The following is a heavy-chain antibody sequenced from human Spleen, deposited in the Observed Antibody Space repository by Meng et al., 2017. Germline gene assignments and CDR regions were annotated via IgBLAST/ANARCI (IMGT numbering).Heavy chain of an antibody. V-gene: IGHV6-1*01. CDR1: GDSVSSNSAA. J-gene: IGHJ4*02. D-gene: IGHD3-16*01. CDR3: ARADQALGY. Sequence: LRLSCAISGDSVSSNSAAWNWIRRSPSRGLEWLGRTYYRSKWYNNYAVSVKTRITINPDTSKNQFSLQLNSVTPEDTAVYYCARADQALGYWGQGTLVTVSS. CDR2: TYYRSKWYN.